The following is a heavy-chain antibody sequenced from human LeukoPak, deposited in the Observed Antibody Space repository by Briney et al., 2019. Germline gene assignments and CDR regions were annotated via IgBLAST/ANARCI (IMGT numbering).Heavy chain of an antibody. CDR1: GFTFSNYE. V-gene: IGHV3-48*03. Sequence: PGGSLRLSCAASGFTFSNYEMNWVRQAPGKGLGWVSYISSSGTTIYYADSVKGRFTISRDNTKNSLYLQMSSLRAEDTAVYYCARGSSGWPYPFDYWGQGTLVTVSS. D-gene: IGHD6-19*01. J-gene: IGHJ4*02. CDR3: ARGSSGWPYPFDY. CDR2: ISSSGTTI.